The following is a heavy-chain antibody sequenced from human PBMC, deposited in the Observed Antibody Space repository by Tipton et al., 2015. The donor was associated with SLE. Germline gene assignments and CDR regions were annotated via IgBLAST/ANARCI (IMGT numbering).Heavy chain of an antibody. CDR2: IKQDGSEK. Sequence: SLRLSCAASGFTFSSYWMSWVRQAPGKGLEWVANIKQDGSEKYYVNSVKGRFTISRDNAKNSLYLQMNSLRAEDTAVYYCARLNWGSGHYFDYWGQGTLVTVSS. CDR1: GFTFSSYW. J-gene: IGHJ4*02. D-gene: IGHD7-27*01. CDR3: ARLNWGSGHYFDY. V-gene: IGHV3-7*03.